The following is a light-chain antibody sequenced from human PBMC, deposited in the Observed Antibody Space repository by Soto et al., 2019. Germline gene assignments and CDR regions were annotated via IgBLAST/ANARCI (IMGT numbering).Light chain of an antibody. CDR3: HQYGLSPPYT. J-gene: IGKJ3*01. CDR1: QSLVHSDGNIY. V-gene: IGKV2-24*01. CDR2: KIS. Sequence: IVMTKKTQSSPVTLGQPASISCRSSQSLVHSDGNIYLSWLMQRPGQPPRLLIHKISNRFSGIPDRFSGSGSGTDFTLTISRLEPEDFAVYYCHQYGLSPPYTFGPGTKVDI.